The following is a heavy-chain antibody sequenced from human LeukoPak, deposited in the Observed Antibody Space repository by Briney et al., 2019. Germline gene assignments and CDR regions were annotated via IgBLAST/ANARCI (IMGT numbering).Heavy chain of an antibody. D-gene: IGHD3-10*01. V-gene: IGHV1-69*01. CDR3: ARSPAMVRGVIHFDY. Sequence: SVKVSCKASGGTFSSYAISWVRQAPGQGLEWMGGIIPIFGTANYAQKFQGRVTFTADESTSTAYMELSSLRSEDTAVYYCARSPAMVRGVIHFDYWGQGTLVTVSS. CDR1: GGTFSSYA. CDR2: IIPIFGTA. J-gene: IGHJ4*02.